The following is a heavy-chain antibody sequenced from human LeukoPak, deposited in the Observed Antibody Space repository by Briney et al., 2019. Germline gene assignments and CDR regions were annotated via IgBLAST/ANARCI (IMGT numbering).Heavy chain of an antibody. V-gene: IGHV3-48*03. CDR2: ISSSGGTI. J-gene: IGHJ4*02. CDR1: GFTFSSYE. Sequence: QPGGSLRLSCAASGFTFSSYEMNWVRQAPGKGLEWVSYISSSGGTIYYADSVKGRFTISRDNAKNSLYLQMNSLRAEDTAVYYCARDRMGYYDSSGYFDYWGQGTLVTVSS. CDR3: ARDRMGYYDSSGYFDY. D-gene: IGHD3-22*01.